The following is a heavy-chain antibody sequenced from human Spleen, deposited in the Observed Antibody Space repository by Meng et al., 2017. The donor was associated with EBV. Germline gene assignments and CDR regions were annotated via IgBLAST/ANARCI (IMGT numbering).Heavy chain of an antibody. D-gene: IGHD5-12*01. J-gene: IGHJ4*02. Sequence: QLLLPERRPSLVKPSYTLLLTCTGSGGSFSSSLSSWYWIRQPPAKGLEWIGSIYYSSGSNYYYPSLKSRVTISLAASKNQFSLELTSVTAADTAVYYCARRPYGGYRYYFDHWGQGTLVTVSS. CDR3: ARRPYGGYRYYFDH. CDR1: GGSFSSSLSS. CDR2: IYYSSGSN. V-gene: IGHV4-39*01.